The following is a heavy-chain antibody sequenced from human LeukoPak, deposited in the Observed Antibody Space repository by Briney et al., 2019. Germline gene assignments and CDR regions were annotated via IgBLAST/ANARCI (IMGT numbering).Heavy chain of an antibody. Sequence: GGSLRLSCAASGFTFSSYEMNWVRQAPGKGLEWVSSISSSSSYIYYADSVKGRFTISRDNAKNSLYLQMNSLRAEDTAVYYCAKVWGYCSSTSCSYFDYWGQGTLVTVSS. V-gene: IGHV3-21*04. CDR1: GFTFSSYE. J-gene: IGHJ4*02. D-gene: IGHD2-2*01. CDR3: AKVWGYCSSTSCSYFDY. CDR2: ISSSSSYI.